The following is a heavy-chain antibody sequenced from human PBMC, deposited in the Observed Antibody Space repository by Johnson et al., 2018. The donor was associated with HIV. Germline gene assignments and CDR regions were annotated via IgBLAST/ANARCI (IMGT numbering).Heavy chain of an antibody. CDR1: GFTFDDYG. Sequence: VQLVESGGGVVRPGGSLRLSCAASGFTFDDYGMSWVRQAPGKGLEWVSGINWNGYSTTYADSVQGRFTISRDNAKNSLYLQMNNLRAEDTALYYCARSIVVVINDAFDIWGQGTMVTVSS. D-gene: IGHD3-22*01. CDR2: INWNGYST. CDR3: ARSIVVVINDAFDI. J-gene: IGHJ3*02. V-gene: IGHV3-20*04.